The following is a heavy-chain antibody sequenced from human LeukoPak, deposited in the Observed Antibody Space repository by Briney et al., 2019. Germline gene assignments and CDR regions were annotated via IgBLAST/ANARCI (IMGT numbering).Heavy chain of an antibody. CDR3: AKEGMGSEATTADGAFDI. CDR2: PYDTGST. D-gene: IGHD1-26*01. CDR1: GDPISVYH. Sequence: SDTLSLTCTVSGDPISVYHWSWIRQPPGKGLEWIGYPYDTGSTNYNPSLKSRVTIPVDTSKNQLSLKLSSVTAADTAVYFCAKEGMGSEATTADGAFDIWGQGTTVTVSS. V-gene: IGHV4-59*12. J-gene: IGHJ3*02.